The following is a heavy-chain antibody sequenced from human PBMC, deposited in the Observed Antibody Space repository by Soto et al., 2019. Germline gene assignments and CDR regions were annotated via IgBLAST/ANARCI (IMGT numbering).Heavy chain of an antibody. Sequence: PGGSLRLSCAASGFTFSSYGMHWVRQAPGKGLEWVAVISYDGSNKYYADSVKGRFTISRDNSKNTLYLQMNSLRAEDTAVYYCAKGGSYYFDYWGQGTLVTVSS. CDR3: AKGGSYYFDY. V-gene: IGHV3-30*18. J-gene: IGHJ4*02. CDR1: GFTFSSYG. CDR2: ISYDGSNK.